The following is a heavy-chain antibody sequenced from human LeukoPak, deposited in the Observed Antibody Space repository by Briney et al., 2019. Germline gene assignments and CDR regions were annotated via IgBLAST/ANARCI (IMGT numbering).Heavy chain of an antibody. CDR2: INPSDRST. V-gene: IGHV1-46*01. CDR3: ARAGPRNYFDSSGPGPFDI. D-gene: IGHD3-22*01. J-gene: IGHJ3*02. CDR1: GYTFTSYY. Sequence: ASVKVSCKASGYTFTSYYIHWVRQAPGQGLEWMGVINPSDRSTNYAQKFQGRVTMTRDTSTSAVYMELSSLRSEDTAVYYCARAGPRNYFDSSGPGPFDIWGQGTMVTVSS.